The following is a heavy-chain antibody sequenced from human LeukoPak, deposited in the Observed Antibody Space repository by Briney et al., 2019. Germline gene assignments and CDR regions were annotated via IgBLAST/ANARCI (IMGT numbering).Heavy chain of an antibody. Sequence: GGSLRLSCAASGFTFSNFAMNWVRQAPGKGLEWVSALSGSGGSAYFADSVKGRFTISRDNSKNTLYLQMHSLRAEDTAVYYCVQEGPRGLAFDIWGQGTKVTVSS. J-gene: IGHJ3*02. CDR2: LSGSGGSA. V-gene: IGHV3-23*01. CDR3: VQEGPRGLAFDI. CDR1: GFTFSNFA.